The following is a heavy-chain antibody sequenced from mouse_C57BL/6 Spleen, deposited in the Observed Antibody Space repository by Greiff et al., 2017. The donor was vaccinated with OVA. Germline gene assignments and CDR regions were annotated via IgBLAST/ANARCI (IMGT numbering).Heavy chain of an antibody. CDR2: IYPGSGST. Sequence: QVQLQQPGAELVKPGASVKMSCKASGYTFTSYWITWVKQRPGQGLEWIGDIYPGSGSTNYNEKFKSKATLTVDTSSSTAYMQLSSLTSEDSAVYYCARRVYYYGSSWYFDVWGTGTTVTVSS. CDR1: GYTFTSYW. V-gene: IGHV1-55*01. CDR3: ARRVYYYGSSWYFDV. D-gene: IGHD1-1*01. J-gene: IGHJ1*03.